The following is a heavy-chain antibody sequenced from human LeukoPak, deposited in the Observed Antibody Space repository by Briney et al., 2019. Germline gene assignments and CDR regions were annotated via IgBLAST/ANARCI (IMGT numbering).Heavy chain of an antibody. CDR1: GGSISSYY. J-gene: IGHJ5*02. D-gene: IGHD3-22*01. Sequence: PSETLSLTCTVSGGSISSYYWSWIRQPPGKGLEWIGYIYYSGSTYYNPSLKSRVTISVDTSKNQFSLKLSSVTAADTAVYYCARTTINYYDSSGYSSWGQGTLVTVSS. CDR3: ARTTINYYDSSGYSS. V-gene: IGHV4-59*12. CDR2: IYYSGST.